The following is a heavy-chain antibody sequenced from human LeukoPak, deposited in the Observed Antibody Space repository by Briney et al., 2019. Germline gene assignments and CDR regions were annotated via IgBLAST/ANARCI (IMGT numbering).Heavy chain of an antibody. CDR3: ARDRAGGSYYYYYYMDV. J-gene: IGHJ6*03. Sequence: PGGSLRLSCAASGFTFSSYAMHWVRQAPGKGLEWVAVISYDGSNKYYADSVKGRFTISRDNSKNTLYLQMNSLRAEDTAVYYCARDRAGGSYYYYYYMDVWGKGTTVTVSS. V-gene: IGHV3-30-3*01. D-gene: IGHD1-26*01. CDR1: GFTFSSYA. CDR2: ISYDGSNK.